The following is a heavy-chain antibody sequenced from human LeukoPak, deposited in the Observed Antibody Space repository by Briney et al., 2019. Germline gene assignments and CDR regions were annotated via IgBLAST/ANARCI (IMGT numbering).Heavy chain of an antibody. D-gene: IGHD3-10*01. CDR3: ARDVRWFGEFFNHLDY. CDR1: GFTFSSYA. V-gene: IGHV3-30*04. CDR2: ISYDGSNK. Sequence: PGRSLRLSCAASGFTFSSYAMHWVRQAPGKGLEWVAVISYDGSNKYYADSVKGRFTISRDNSKNTLYLQMNSLRAEDTAVYYCARDVRWFGEFFNHLDYWGQGTLVTVSS. J-gene: IGHJ4*02.